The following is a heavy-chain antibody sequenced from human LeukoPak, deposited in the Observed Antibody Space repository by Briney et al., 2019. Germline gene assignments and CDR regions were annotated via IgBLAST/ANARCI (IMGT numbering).Heavy chain of an antibody. CDR2: IIPIFGTA. D-gene: IGHD4-17*01. V-gene: IGHV1-69*13. Sequence: ASVKVSCKASGYTFTSYGISWVRQAPGQGLEWMGGIIPIFGTANYAQKFQGRVTITADESTSTAYMELSSLRSEDTAVYYCARVKTTVTTILWFDYWGQGTLVTVSS. CDR1: GYTFTSYG. J-gene: IGHJ4*02. CDR3: ARVKTTVTTILWFDY.